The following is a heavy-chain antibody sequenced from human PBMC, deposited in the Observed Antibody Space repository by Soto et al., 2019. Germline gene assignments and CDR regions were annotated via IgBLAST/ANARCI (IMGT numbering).Heavy chain of an antibody. CDR2: ISAYNGNT. D-gene: IGHD4-17*01. J-gene: IGHJ4*02. CDR1: GFTFTNYA. V-gene: IGHV1-18*04. CDR3: ARELTTMTFFDY. Sequence: GPGVKKPGASVKVSCKASGFTFTNYAITWVRQAPGEGLEWLGWISAYNGNTNNAQKLQGRVTMTTDTSTSTAYMELRSLTSDDTAVYYCARELTTMTFFDYWGQGTLVTVSS.